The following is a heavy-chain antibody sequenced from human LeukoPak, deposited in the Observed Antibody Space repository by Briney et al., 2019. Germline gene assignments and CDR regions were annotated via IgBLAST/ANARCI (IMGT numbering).Heavy chain of an antibody. J-gene: IGHJ4*02. CDR3: ARDSVPYYNDSGGFDN. V-gene: IGHV1-18*01. D-gene: IGHD3-22*01. CDR1: GYTFTSYG. CDR2: ISAYNGNT. Sequence: ASVKVSCKASGYTFTSYGISWVRQAPGQGLEWMGWISAYNGNTNYAQKLQGRVTMTTDTSTSTAYMELRSLRSDDTAVYYCARDSVPYYNDSGGFDNWGQGTLVTVSS.